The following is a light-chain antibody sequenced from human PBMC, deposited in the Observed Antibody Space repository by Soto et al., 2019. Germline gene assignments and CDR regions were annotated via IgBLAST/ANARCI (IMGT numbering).Light chain of an antibody. CDR3: SSYTSSSTLKV. Sequence: ALTQPASVSGSPGQSITISCTGTSSDVGGYNYVSWYQQHPGKAPKLMIYEVSNRPSGVSNRFSGSKSGNTASLTISGLQAEDEADYYCSSYTSSSTLKVFGTGTKVTVL. CDR1: SSDVGGYNY. CDR2: EVS. J-gene: IGLJ1*01. V-gene: IGLV2-14*01.